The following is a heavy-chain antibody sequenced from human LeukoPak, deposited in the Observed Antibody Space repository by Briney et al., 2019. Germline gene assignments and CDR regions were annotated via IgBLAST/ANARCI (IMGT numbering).Heavy chain of an antibody. CDR1: GFTFDDYA. D-gene: IGHD3-22*01. CDR3: AKPVSRDSGYYFDY. J-gene: IGHJ4*02. V-gene: IGHV3-9*01. Sequence: GGSPRLSCAASGFTFDDYAMHWVRQAPGKGLEWVSGISWNSGSIGYADSVKGRFTISRDNAKNSLYLQMNSLRAEDTALYYCAKPVSRDSGYYFDYWGQGTLVTVSS. CDR2: ISWNSGSI.